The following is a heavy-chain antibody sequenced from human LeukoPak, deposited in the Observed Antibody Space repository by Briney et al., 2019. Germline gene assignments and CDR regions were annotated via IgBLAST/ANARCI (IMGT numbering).Heavy chain of an antibody. V-gene: IGHV4-59*12. CDR2: IFYSGST. J-gene: IGHJ3*02. CDR3: AKSNGYGLIDI. CDR1: GGSISSYY. D-gene: IGHD3-10*01. Sequence: PSETLSLTCTVSGGSISSYYWSWIRQPPGKALEWIGNIFYSGSTYYSPSLKSRVTISLDTSRNQFSLKLNSVTAADAAVYYCAKSNGYGLIDIWGQGTMVTVSS.